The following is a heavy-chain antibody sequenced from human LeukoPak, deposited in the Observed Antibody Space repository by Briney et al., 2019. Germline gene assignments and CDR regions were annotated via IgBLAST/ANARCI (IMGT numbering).Heavy chain of an antibody. CDR1: GGSISSGSYY. J-gene: IGHJ5*02. Sequence: SETLSLTCTVSGGSISSGSYYWSWIRQPAGKGLEWIGRIYTSGSTNYNPSLKSRVTISVGTSKNQFSLKLSSVTAADTAVYYCARASTWGETGTTFDPWGQGTLVTVSS. CDR2: IYTSGST. CDR3: ARASTWGETGTTFDP. D-gene: IGHD1-1*01. V-gene: IGHV4-61*02.